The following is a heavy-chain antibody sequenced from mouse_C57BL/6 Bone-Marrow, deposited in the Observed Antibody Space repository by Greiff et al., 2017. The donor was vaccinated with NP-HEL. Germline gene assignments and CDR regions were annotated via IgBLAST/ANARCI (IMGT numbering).Heavy chain of an antibody. J-gene: IGHJ4*01. Sequence: VKLMESGPGLVQPSQSLSITCTVSGFSLTSYGVHWVRQSPGKGLEWLGVIWRGGSTDYNAAFMSRLSITKDNSKSQVFFKMNSLQADDTAIYYCAKKGGLLRSYAMDYWGQGTSVTVSS. CDR3: AKKGGLLRSYAMDY. V-gene: IGHV2-5*01. CDR1: GFSLTSYG. D-gene: IGHD2-3*01. CDR2: IWRGGST.